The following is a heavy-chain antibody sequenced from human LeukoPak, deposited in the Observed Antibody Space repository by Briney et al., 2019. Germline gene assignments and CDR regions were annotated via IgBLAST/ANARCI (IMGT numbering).Heavy chain of an antibody. J-gene: IGHJ4*02. V-gene: IGHV3-30*02. Sequence: GRSLRLSCAASGFTFSNYALHWVRQAPGKGLEWVAFIRYDGSNKYYADSVKGRFTISRDNSKNTLYLQMNSLRAEDTAVYYCAKDRAAGIRTGPPDYWGQGTLVTVSS. CDR2: IRYDGSNK. CDR1: GFTFSNYA. CDR3: AKDRAAGIRTGPPDY. D-gene: IGHD6-13*01.